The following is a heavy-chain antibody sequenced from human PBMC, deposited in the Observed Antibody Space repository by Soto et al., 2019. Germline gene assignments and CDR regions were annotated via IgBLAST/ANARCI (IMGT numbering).Heavy chain of an antibody. J-gene: IGHJ5*02. D-gene: IGHD2-15*01. CDR2: IIPIFGTA. V-gene: IGHV1-69*06. Sequence: GASVKVSCKASGGTFSSYAISWVRQAPGQGLEWMGGIIPIFGTANYAQKFQGRVTITADKSTSTAYMELSSLRSEDTAVYYCALSVVVAAYNWFDPWGQGTLVTVSS. CDR1: GGTFSSYA. CDR3: ALSVVVAAYNWFDP.